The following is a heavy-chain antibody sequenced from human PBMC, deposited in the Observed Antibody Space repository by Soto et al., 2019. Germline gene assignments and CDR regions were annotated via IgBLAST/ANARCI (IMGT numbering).Heavy chain of an antibody. V-gene: IGHV4-39*01. CDR1: GGSISSSSYY. CDR3: GSGSNFDY. Sequence: KPSETLSLTCTVSGGSISSSSYYWGWIRQPPGKGLEWIGSIYYSGSTYYNPSLKSRVTISVDTSKNQFSLKLSSVTAADTAVYYCGSGSNFDYWGQGTLVTVSS. J-gene: IGHJ4*02. D-gene: IGHD3-10*01. CDR2: IYYSGST.